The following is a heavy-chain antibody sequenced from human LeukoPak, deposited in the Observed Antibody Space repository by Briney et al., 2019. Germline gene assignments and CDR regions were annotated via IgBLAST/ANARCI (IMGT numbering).Heavy chain of an antibody. CDR1: GGTFSSYA. Sequence: SVKVSCKASGGTFSSYAISWVRQAPGQGLEWMGGIIPIFGTANYAQKFQGRVTITADKSTSTAYMELSSLRSEDTAVYYCARDGPYGSGSYYTYWGQGTLVTVSS. D-gene: IGHD3-10*01. J-gene: IGHJ4*02. CDR2: IIPIFGTA. V-gene: IGHV1-69*06. CDR3: ARDGPYGSGSYYTY.